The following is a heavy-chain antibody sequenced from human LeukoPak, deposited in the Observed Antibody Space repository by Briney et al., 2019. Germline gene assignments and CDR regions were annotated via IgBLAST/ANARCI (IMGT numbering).Heavy chain of an antibody. CDR1: GFTFASSA. CDR3: ARDLRTTGYFDY. D-gene: IGHD4-11*01. CDR2: ISNRGNT. J-gene: IGHJ4*02. V-gene: IGHV3-21*04. Sequence: PGGSLRLSCAASGFTFASSAMTWVRQAPGKGLEWVSAISNRGNTYYADSVKGRFTISRDNAKNSLYLQMNSLRAEDTAVYYCARDLRTTGYFDYWGQGTLVTVSS.